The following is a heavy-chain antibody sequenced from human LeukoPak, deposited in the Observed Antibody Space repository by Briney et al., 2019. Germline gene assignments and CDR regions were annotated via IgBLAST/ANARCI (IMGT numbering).Heavy chain of an antibody. J-gene: IGHJ4*02. CDR2: IIPIFGTA. CDR1: GGTFSSYA. Sequence: SVKVSCKASGGTFSSYAISWVRQAPGQGLEWMGGIIPIFGTANYAQKFQGRVTITADKSTSTAYMELSSLRSEDPAVYYCARDRYCSGGSCYGFDYWGQGTLVTVSS. CDR3: ARDRYCSGGSCYGFDY. D-gene: IGHD2-15*01. V-gene: IGHV1-69*06.